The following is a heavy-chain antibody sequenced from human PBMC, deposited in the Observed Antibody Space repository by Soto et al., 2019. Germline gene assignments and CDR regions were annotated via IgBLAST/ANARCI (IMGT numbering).Heavy chain of an antibody. CDR2: IHYSGTP. CDR1: GGSVSAYY. Sequence: QVQLQESGPGLVRPSETVSLTCTVSGGSVSAYYWTWIRQPPGKGLEWVGYIHYSGTPNYSPSHKNRVTISVEFSKKQVSLQLNSVTAADTAVYYCASGGWELLVPLLYWGQGALVTVSA. D-gene: IGHD2-15*01. V-gene: IGHV4-59*02. J-gene: IGHJ4*02. CDR3: ASGGWELLVPLLY.